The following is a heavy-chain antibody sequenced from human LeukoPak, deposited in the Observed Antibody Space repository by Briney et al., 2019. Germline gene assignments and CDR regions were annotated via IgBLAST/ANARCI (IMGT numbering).Heavy chain of an antibody. Sequence: SETLSLTGTVSGGSISSHYWSWIRQPPGKGLEWIGYIYYSGGTNYNPSLKSRVTISVDTSKNQFSLKLSSVTAADTAVYYCARRRYCSGGSCGPHAFDIWGQGTMVTVSS. CDR3: ARRRYCSGGSCGPHAFDI. J-gene: IGHJ3*02. D-gene: IGHD2-15*01. V-gene: IGHV4-59*11. CDR1: GGSISSHY. CDR2: IYYSGGT.